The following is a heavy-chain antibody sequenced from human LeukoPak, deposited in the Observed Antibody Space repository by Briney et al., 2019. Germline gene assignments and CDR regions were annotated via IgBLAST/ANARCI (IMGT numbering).Heavy chain of an antibody. J-gene: IGHJ4*02. Sequence: GGSLRLSCAASGFTFSSYEMNWVRQAPGKGLEWASYISSSGSTIYYADSVKGRFTISRDNAKNSLYLQMNSRRAEDTAVYYCARGIRGRQFVDYWGQGTLVTVSS. V-gene: IGHV3-48*03. D-gene: IGHD1-26*01. CDR2: ISSSGSTI. CDR1: GFTFSSYE. CDR3: ARGIRGRQFVDY.